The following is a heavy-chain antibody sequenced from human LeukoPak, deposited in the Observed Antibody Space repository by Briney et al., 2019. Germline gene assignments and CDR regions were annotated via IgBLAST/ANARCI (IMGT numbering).Heavy chain of an antibody. CDR1: GFTFSSYS. J-gene: IGHJ4*02. D-gene: IGHD4-17*01. V-gene: IGHV3-21*01. CDR3: ARVRVYGDYREFDY. Sequence: GGSLRLSCAASGFTFSSYSMNWVRQAPGKGLEWVSSISSSSSYIYYADSVKGRFTISRDNAKNSLYLQMNSLRAEDTAVYYCARVRVYGDYREFDYWGQGTLVTVSS. CDR2: ISSSSSYI.